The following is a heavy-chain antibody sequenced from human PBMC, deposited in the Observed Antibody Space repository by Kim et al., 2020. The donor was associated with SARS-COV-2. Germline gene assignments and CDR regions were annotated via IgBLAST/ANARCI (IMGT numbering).Heavy chain of an antibody. Sequence: GGSLRLSCAASGFTFSSYGMHWVRQAPGKGLEWVAVISYDGSNKYYADSVKGRFTISRDNSKNTLYLQMNSLRAEDTAVYYCAKGRGVRFLEWTSPYYDILTGYYGFGGNLDYWGQGTLVTVSS. J-gene: IGHJ4*02. CDR3: AKGRGVRFLEWTSPYYDILTGYYGFGGNLDY. V-gene: IGHV3-30*18. D-gene: IGHD3-9*01. CDR2: ISYDGSNK. CDR1: GFTFSSYG.